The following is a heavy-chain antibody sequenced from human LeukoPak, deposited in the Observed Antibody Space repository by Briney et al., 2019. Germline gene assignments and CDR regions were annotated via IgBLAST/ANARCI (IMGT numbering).Heavy chain of an antibody. D-gene: IGHD6-19*01. Sequence: GGSLRLSCAASGFTFSIYWISWVRQAPGKGLEWVANIKQDGSEKYYGDSVKGRFTISRDNAKNSLYLQMNSLRAEDTAVYYCARDPRESIAVAGTYMDVWGKGTTVTVSS. J-gene: IGHJ6*03. V-gene: IGHV3-7*01. CDR1: GFTFSIYW. CDR2: IKQDGSEK. CDR3: ARDPRESIAVAGTYMDV.